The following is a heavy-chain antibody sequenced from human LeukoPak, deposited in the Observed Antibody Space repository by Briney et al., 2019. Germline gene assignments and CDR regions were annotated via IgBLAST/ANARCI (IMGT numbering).Heavy chain of an antibody. CDR2: IRSRVYGGTT. D-gene: IGHD1-26*01. CDR1: GFTFDYYG. V-gene: IGHV3-49*04. J-gene: IGHJ3*02. CDR3: TSGADHIVGVRGTAFHM. Sequence: GGSLRLSCTTSGFTFDYYGLTWVRQAPGKGLEWVGFIRSRVYGGTTEYAASVKGRFIISRDDSKSIAYLQMNSLKTEDTAVYYCTSGADHIVGVRGTAFHMWGRGTMVTVSS.